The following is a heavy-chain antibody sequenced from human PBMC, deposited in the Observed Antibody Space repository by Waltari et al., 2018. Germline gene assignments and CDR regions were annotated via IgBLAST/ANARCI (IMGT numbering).Heavy chain of an antibody. Sequence: EVQLVESGGGLIQPGGSLRLSCAASGFTVSSNYMSWVRQAPGKGLEWVSVIYCGGSTYYADSVKGRFTISRDNSKNTLYLQMNSLRAEDTAVYYCARGPSIAARRFFDYWGQGTLVTVSS. CDR2: IYCGGST. V-gene: IGHV3-53*01. J-gene: IGHJ4*02. D-gene: IGHD6-6*01. CDR3: ARGPSIAARRFFDY. CDR1: GFTVSSNY.